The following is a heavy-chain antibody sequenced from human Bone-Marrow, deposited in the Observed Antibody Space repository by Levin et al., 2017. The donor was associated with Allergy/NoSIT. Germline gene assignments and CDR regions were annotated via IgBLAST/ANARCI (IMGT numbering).Heavy chain of an antibody. CDR3: AKDLGTPKQSGIFYYYYGMDV. J-gene: IGHJ6*02. Sequence: GESLKISCAASGFTFSSYGMHWVRQAPGKGLEWMAVISSDEINKYYADSVKARFTISRDNSKNMLYLQMDSLRAEDSALYYCAKDLGTPKQSGIFYYYYGMDVWGQGTTVTVSS. D-gene: IGHD3-16*01. V-gene: IGHV3-30*18. CDR2: ISSDEINK. CDR1: GFTFSSYG.